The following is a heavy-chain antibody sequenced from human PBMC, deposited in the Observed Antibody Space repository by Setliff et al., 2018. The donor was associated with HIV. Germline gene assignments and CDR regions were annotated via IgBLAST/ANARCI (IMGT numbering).Heavy chain of an antibody. J-gene: IGHJ4*02. CDR3: ARYSGLGIDY. CDR2: INHSGAT. Sequence: SETLSLTCAVYGGSFSGCYWTWIRQSPGKGLEWIGEINHSGATTYKPSLKSRATISVDTSKKQFSLKLNSVNAADTATYYCARYSGLGIDYWGQGTLVTVSS. V-gene: IGHV4-34*01. D-gene: IGHD1-26*01. CDR1: GGSFSGCY.